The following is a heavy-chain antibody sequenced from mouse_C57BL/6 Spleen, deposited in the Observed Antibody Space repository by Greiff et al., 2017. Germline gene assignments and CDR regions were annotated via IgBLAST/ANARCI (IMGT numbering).Heavy chain of an antibody. CDR2: IYPRSGNT. D-gene: IGHD1-1*01. CDR1: GYTFTSYG. CDR3: ARWGTTVVRDWYFDV. V-gene: IGHV1-81*01. Sequence: QVQLKESGAELARPGASVKLSCKASGYTFTSYGISWVKQRPGQGLEWIGEIYPRSGNTYYNEKFKGKATLTADKSSSTAYMELRSLTSEDSAVYFCARWGTTVVRDWYFDVWGTGTTVTVSS. J-gene: IGHJ1*03.